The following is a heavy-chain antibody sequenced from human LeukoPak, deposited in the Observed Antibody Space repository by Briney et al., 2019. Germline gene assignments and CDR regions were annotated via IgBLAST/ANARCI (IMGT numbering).Heavy chain of an antibody. D-gene: IGHD3-22*01. CDR3: ARQGHDSSGYYSPYLDY. CDR2: IYYSGST. Sequence: SETLSLTCTVSGGSISSSSYYWGWIRQPPGKGLEWIGSIYYSGSTYYNPSLKSRVTISVDTSKNQFSLKLSSVTAADTAVYYCARQGHDSSGYYSPYLDYWGQGTLVTVSS. V-gene: IGHV4-39*01. J-gene: IGHJ4*02. CDR1: GGSISSSSYY.